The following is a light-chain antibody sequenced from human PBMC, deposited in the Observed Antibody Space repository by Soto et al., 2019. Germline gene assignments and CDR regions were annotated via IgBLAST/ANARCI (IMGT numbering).Light chain of an antibody. CDR3: AAWDDSLNGRVV. CDR1: SSNIGSNT. Sequence: QSVLTQPPSASGTPGQRVTISCSGSSSNIGSNTVTWYQQLPGTAPKLLIYSNDQRPSGVADRFSGSKSGTSVSLAINGLQSDDEADYYCAAWDDSLNGRVVFGGGTKLTVL. CDR2: SND. V-gene: IGLV1-44*01. J-gene: IGLJ2*01.